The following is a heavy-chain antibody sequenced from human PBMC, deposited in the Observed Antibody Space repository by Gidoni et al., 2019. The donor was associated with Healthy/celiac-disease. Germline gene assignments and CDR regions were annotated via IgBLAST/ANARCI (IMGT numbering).Heavy chain of an antibody. CDR2: INHSGST. V-gene: IGHV4-34*01. CDR1: GGSFSGYY. Sequence: QVQLQQWGAGLLKPSETLSLTCAVYGGSFSGYYWRWIRQPPGKGLEWIGEINHSGSTNYNPSLKSRVTISVDTSKNQFSLKLSSVTAADTAVYYCARGKSRGYYGSGTYNKYFDYWGQGSLVTVSS. CDR3: ARGKSRGYYGSGTYNKYFDY. D-gene: IGHD3-10*01. J-gene: IGHJ4*02.